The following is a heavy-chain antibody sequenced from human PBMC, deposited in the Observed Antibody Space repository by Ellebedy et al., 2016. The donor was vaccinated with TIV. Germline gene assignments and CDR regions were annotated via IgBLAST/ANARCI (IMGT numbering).Heavy chain of an antibody. V-gene: IGHV1-69*13. D-gene: IGHD3-9*01. CDR3: ARDLDARGYGMDV. Sequence: SVKVSXKASGGTFSSYAISWVRQAPGQGLEWMGGITPISSTTNYAQRFQGRVTIAADEATNTSYMEMSNLRSDDTAVYYCARDLDARGYGMDVWGQGTTVIVSS. J-gene: IGHJ6*02. CDR2: ITPISSTT. CDR1: GGTFSSYA.